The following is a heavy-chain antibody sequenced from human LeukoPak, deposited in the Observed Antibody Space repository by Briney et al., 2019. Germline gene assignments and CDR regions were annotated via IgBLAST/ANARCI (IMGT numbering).Heavy chain of an antibody. V-gene: IGHV3-21*06. J-gene: IGHJ4*02. CDR3: ARERDTSMVALDS. D-gene: IGHD5-18*01. CDR1: GFTFSSYS. Sequence: PGGSLRLSCAASGFTFSSYSLNWVRQAPGKGLEWVSCITSNIYTYYADSVRGRFTISRDNSQNSVYLVMNSLRAGDTAVYYCARERDTSMVALDSWGQGTLVTVSS. CDR2: ITSNIYT.